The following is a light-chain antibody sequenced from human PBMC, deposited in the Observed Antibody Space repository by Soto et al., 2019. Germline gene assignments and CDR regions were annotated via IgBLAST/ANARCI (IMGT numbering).Light chain of an antibody. CDR3: QQSYSTPFT. CDR2: AAS. J-gene: IGKJ5*01. Sequence: DIQMTQSPSSLSASVGDRVTITCRASQGIRNYLAWYQQKPGKAPNLLIYAASSLQGGVPSRFSGSGSGTDFTLTISSLQPEDFATYYCQQSYSTPFTFGQGTRLEIK. V-gene: IGKV1-39*01. CDR1: QGIRNY.